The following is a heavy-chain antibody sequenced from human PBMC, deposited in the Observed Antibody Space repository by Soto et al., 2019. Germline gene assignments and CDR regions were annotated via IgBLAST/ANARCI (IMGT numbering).Heavy chain of an antibody. D-gene: IGHD6-19*01. CDR1: GYTFSNYG. CDR3: SRFIMVGGWFDPNYYHGMDV. CDR2: ISGYNGNT. J-gene: IGHJ6*02. Sequence: QVQLVQSGAEVKKPGASVTVSCKTSGYTFSNYGINWVRQAPGQGLEWMGWISGYNGNTNYAQTVQGRATMTTATSPGTVYMELRSLKSDDQAIYYCSRFIMVGGWFDPNYYHGMDVWGQGTTVTVSS. V-gene: IGHV1-18*01.